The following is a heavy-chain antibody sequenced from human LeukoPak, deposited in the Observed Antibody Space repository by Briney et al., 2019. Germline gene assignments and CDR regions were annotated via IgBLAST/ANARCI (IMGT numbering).Heavy chain of an antibody. CDR3: ARGIEGDYVSEYFQQ. J-gene: IGHJ1*01. V-gene: IGHV1-2*06. CDR2: INPNSGGT. CDR1: GYTFTGYY. Sequence: ASVKVSCKASGYTFTGYYMHWVRQAPGQGLEWMGRINPNSGGTNYAQKFQGRVTMTRDTSISTAYMELSRLRSDDTAVYYCARGIEGDYVSEYFQQWGQGTLVTVSS. D-gene: IGHD4-17*01.